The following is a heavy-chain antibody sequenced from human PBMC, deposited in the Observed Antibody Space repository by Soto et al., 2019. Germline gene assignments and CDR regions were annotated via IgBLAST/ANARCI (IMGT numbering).Heavy chain of an antibody. J-gene: IGHJ6*02. D-gene: IGHD3-10*01. CDR1: GFTSGDYA. CDR3: ARALAVGSRSPHYFYCGLDV. V-gene: IGHV3-23*01. CDR2: ISGSGERT. Sequence: DVQVLESGGGFVQPGGSLRVSCATSGFTSGDYAMTWVRQAPGKGLQWVSTISGSGERTYYADSVKGRFTISRDNSRNTLFLQMDTLGAEDTAIYFCARALAVGSRSPHYFYCGLDVWGPGTTVTVSS.